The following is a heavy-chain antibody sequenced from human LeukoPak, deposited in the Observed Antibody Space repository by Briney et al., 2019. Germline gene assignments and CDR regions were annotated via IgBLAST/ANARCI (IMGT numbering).Heavy chain of an antibody. Sequence: ASVKVSCKASGYTFTSHGITWVRQAPGQGLEWMGWISTYNVNTNYAQKLQGRVTMTTDTSTSTAYMELRSLRSDDTAVYYCARSGRVAYYFDYWGQGTLVTVSS. V-gene: IGHV1-18*04. D-gene: IGHD2-15*01. CDR3: ARSGRVAYYFDY. CDR1: GYTFTSHG. CDR2: ISTYNVNT. J-gene: IGHJ4*02.